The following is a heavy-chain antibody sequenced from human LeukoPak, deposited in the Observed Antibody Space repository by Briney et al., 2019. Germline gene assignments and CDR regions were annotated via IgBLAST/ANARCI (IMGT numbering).Heavy chain of an antibody. D-gene: IGHD3-10*01. Sequence: PGGPLRLSCAASGFTFSSYAMSWVRQAPGKGLEWVSAISGSGGSTYYADSVKGRFTISRDNSKNTLYLQMNSLRAEDTAVYYCAKDAITMVRGVNNYYYYGMDVWGQGTTVTVSS. CDR3: AKDAITMVRGVNNYYYYGMDV. J-gene: IGHJ6*02. V-gene: IGHV3-23*01. CDR1: GFTFSSYA. CDR2: ISGSGGST.